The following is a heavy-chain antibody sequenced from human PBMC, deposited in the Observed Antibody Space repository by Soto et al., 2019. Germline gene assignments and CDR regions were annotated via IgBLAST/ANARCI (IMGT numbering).Heavy chain of an antibody. CDR2: ISAAGDP. Sequence: EVQLVESGGGLVQPGGSLRLSCEASGFTFRNYDMHWVRQGTGKGLEWVSGISAAGDPDYADSVEGRFTISRENAQNSFILQMNSLRVGDTTVYYCARTDRDFYGLGVWGQGTTVIVSS. CDR1: GFTFRNYD. V-gene: IGHV3-13*05. J-gene: IGHJ6*02. CDR3: ARTDRDFYGLGV.